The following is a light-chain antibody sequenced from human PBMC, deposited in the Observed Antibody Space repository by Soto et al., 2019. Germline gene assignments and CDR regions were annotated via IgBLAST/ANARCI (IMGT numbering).Light chain of an antibody. CDR1: NSDVGGYNY. V-gene: IGLV2-11*01. J-gene: IGLJ1*01. Sequence: SALTQPRSVSGSPGQSVTISCTGTNSDVGGYNYVSWYQQHPGKAPKVMIYDVTKRPSGVPIRFSGSKSGNTASLTISGLQAEDEADYYCCSFAGSFVFGTGTKVTVL. CDR2: DVT. CDR3: CSFAGSFV.